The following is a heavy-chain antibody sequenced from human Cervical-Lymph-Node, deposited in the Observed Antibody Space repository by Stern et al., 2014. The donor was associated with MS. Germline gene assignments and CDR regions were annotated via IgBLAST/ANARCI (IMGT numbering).Heavy chain of an antibody. Sequence: EVQLVESGGGLVQPGGSLRLSCAASGFTFSSYALSWVRQAPGKGLEWVSTIRGSGGSTYYADSVKGRFTISRDNSKNTLYLQMNSLRAEDTAVYYCAKDRGGSGKTHFDYWGQGTLVTVSS. CDR3: AKDRGGSGKTHFDY. J-gene: IGHJ4*02. V-gene: IGHV3-23*04. CDR1: GFTFSSYA. CDR2: IRGSGGST. D-gene: IGHD3-10*01.